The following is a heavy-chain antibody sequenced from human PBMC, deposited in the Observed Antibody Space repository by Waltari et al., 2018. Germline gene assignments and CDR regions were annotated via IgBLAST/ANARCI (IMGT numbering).Heavy chain of an antibody. Sequence: QVQLQESGPGLVKPSQTLSLTCTVSGGSISSGSYYWSWIRQPAGKGLEWIGYIDTSGSTNYNPSLKSRVTISVDTSKNQFSLKLSSVTAADTAVYYCARFEGAAAGRYWGQGTLVTVSS. CDR1: GGSISSGSYY. D-gene: IGHD6-13*01. J-gene: IGHJ4*02. V-gene: IGHV4-61*09. CDR3: ARFEGAAAGRY. CDR2: IDTSGST.